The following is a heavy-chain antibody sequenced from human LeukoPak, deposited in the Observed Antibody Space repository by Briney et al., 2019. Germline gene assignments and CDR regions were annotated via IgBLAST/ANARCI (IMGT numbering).Heavy chain of an antibody. Sequence: GESLKISCKGSGYNFTNYWIGWVRQMPGKGLEWMGIIYPGDSDTTYSPSFQGQVTISADKSISTAYLQWSSLKASDTAMYYCASSPADYYYDSSGYIDYWGQGTLVTVSS. D-gene: IGHD3-22*01. CDR3: ASSPADYYYDSSGYIDY. CDR1: GYNFTNYW. V-gene: IGHV5-51*01. CDR2: IYPGDSDT. J-gene: IGHJ4*02.